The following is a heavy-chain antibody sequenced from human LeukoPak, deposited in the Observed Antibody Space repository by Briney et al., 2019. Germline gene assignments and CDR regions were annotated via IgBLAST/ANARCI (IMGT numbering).Heavy chain of an antibody. J-gene: IGHJ4*02. CDR1: GGSISSSSYY. V-gene: IGHV4-39*01. D-gene: IGHD3-10*01. CDR2: LYYSDST. CDR3: ARHEYYGLEGGFDY. Sequence: PSGTLSLTCTVSGGSISSSSYYWGWIRRPPGKGLEWIGKLYYSDSTYYNPSLKSRVTILVDTSKNQFSQKLSSVTAADTAVYYCARHEYYGLEGGFDYWGQGTLVTVSS.